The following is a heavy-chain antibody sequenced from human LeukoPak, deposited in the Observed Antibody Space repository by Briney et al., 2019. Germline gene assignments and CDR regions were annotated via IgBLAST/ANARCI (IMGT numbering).Heavy chain of an antibody. Sequence: GGSLRLSCAASGFTFSSYSMNWVRQAPGKGLEWVSSISSSSSYIYYADSVKGRFTISRDNAKNSLYLQTNSLRAEDTAVYYCARDIAHYSQLERRSGAFDIWGQGTMVTVSS. CDR1: GFTFSSYS. V-gene: IGHV3-21*01. D-gene: IGHD1-1*01. CDR2: ISSSSSYI. J-gene: IGHJ3*02. CDR3: ARDIAHYSQLERRSGAFDI.